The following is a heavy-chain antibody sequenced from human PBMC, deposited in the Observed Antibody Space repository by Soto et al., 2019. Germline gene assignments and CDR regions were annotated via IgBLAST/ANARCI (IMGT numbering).Heavy chain of an antibody. D-gene: IGHD3-9*01. CDR2: IYPGDSDT. V-gene: IGHV5-51*01. J-gene: IGHJ6*02. Sequence: GESLKISCKGSGYSFTSYWIGWVRQMPGKGLEWMGIIYPGDSDTRYSPSFQGQVTISADKSISTAYLQWSSLKASDTAMYYCARLPIRYDILTGYHNYYYYGMDVWGQGTTVTVSS. CDR1: GYSFTSYW. CDR3: ARLPIRYDILTGYHNYYYYGMDV.